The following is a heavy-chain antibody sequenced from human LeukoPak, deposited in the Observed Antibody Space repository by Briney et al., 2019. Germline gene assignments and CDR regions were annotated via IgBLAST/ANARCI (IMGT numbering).Heavy chain of an antibody. V-gene: IGHV4-4*07. CDR2: IHSSGST. CDR1: GDSISYFY. D-gene: IGHD3-10*01. Sequence: SETLSLTCSVSGDSISYFYWSWIRQAAGKGLEWIGRIHSSGSTDYNASLKSRVTMSVDTSKNQLSLKVISVTAADTAVYYCARADYYYGSGSYRLDPWGQGTLVTVSS. CDR3: ARADYYYGSGSYRLDP. J-gene: IGHJ5*02.